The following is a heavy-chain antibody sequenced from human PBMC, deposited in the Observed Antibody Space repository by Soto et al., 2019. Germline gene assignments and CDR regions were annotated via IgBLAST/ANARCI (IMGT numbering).Heavy chain of an antibody. J-gene: IGHJ4*02. CDR2: ISYDASNK. CDR1: GFTFSNYA. D-gene: IGHD3-22*01. CDR3: ARTRGYYYDSSGYYDY. V-gene: IGHV3-30-3*01. Sequence: PGGSLRLSCAASGFTFSNYAMHWVRQPPGKGLEWVAVISYDASNKYYAGSVKGRFTISRDNSKNTLYLQMNSLRAEDTAVYYCARTRGYYYDSSGYYDYWGQGILVTVSS.